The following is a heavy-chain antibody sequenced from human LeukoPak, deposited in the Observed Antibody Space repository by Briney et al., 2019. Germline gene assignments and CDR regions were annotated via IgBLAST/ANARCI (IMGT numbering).Heavy chain of an antibody. Sequence: PSETLSLTCTVSGYSISSGYYWGWIRQPPGKGLEWIGSIYHSGSTYYNPSLKSRVTISVDTSKNQFSLKLSSVTAADTAVYYCARDQRRGYYDFWSGYANWFDPWGQGTLVTVSS. CDR1: GYSISSGYY. D-gene: IGHD3-3*01. V-gene: IGHV4-38-2*02. J-gene: IGHJ5*02. CDR2: IYHSGST. CDR3: ARDQRRGYYDFWSGYANWFDP.